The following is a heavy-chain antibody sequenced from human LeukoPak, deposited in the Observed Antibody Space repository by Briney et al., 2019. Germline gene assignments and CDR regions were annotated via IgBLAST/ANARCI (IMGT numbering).Heavy chain of an antibody. CDR1: GFTFSNAW. CDR2: IKSKTDGGTT. D-gene: IGHD3-10*01. J-gene: IGHJ4*02. CDR3: TLPWGSGSYYDY. V-gene: IGHV3-15*01. Sequence: GGSLRLSCAASGFTFSNAWLNWVRQAPGKGLEWVGHIKSKTDGGTTDYAAPVKGRFTISRDDSKSTLFLQMNSLKTEDTAVYYCTLPWGSGSYYDYWGQGTLVTVSS.